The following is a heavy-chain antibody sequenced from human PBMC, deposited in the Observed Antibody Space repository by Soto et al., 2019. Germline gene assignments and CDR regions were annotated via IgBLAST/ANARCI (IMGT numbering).Heavy chain of an antibody. D-gene: IGHD6-13*01. CDR2: IYYSGST. V-gene: IGHV4-59*01. CDR1: GGSISSYY. CDR3: ARVMTGGYSSSWYYYFTY. J-gene: IGHJ4*02. Sequence: SETLSLTCTVSGGSISSYYWSWIRQPPGKGLEWIGYIYYSGSTNYNPSLKSRVTISVDTSKNQFSLKLSSVTAADTAVYYCARVMTGGYSSSWYYYFTYWVQGTLVTVSS.